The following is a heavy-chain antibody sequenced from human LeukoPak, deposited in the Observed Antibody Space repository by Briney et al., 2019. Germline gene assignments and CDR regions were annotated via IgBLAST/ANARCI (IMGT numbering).Heavy chain of an antibody. CDR1: GFTFSGYS. CDR2: ISSSSSVL. V-gene: IGHV3-48*02. J-gene: IGHJ3*02. CDR3: VRETMYAFDM. Sequence: GGSLRLSCAASGFTFSGYSMNWVRQAPGKGLEWVSYISSSSSVLHYADSVKGRFTISRDNAKKSLYLQMNSLGDEDTAVYYCVRETMYAFDMWGQGTIVTVSS. D-gene: IGHD1-1*01.